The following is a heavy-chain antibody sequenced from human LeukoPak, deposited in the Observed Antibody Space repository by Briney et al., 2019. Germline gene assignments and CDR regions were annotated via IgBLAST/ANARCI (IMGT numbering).Heavy chain of an antibody. CDR1: GYSISSGYY. CDR3: ARDGGYCSGGSCYQFDY. CDR2: IYHSGST. D-gene: IGHD2-15*01. V-gene: IGHV4-38-2*02. Sequence: SETLSLTSAVSGYSISSGYYWGWIRQPPGKGLEWIGSIYHSGSTYYNPSLKSRVTISVDTSKNQFSLKLSSVTAADTAVYYCARDGGYCSGGSCYQFDYWGQGTLVTVSS. J-gene: IGHJ4*02.